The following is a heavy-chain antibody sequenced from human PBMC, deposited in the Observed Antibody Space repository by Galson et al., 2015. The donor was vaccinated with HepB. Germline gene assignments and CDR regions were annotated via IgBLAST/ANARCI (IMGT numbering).Heavy chain of an antibody. CDR2: VNWKSGNI. V-gene: IGHV3-9*01. Sequence: SLRLSCAPSGFTFDDYAMHWVRRAPGKGLEWVSGVNWKSGNIGYADSVKGRFTISRDNAKTSLYLQMNSLRAEDTALYYCAIASYSYESTGYGFAFDVWGQGTMVTVSS. D-gene: IGHD3-22*01. CDR3: AIASYSYESTGYGFAFDV. CDR1: GFTFDDYA. J-gene: IGHJ3*01.